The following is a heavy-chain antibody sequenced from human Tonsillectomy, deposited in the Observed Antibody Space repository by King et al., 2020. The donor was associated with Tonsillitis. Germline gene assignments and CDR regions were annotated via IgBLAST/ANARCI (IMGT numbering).Heavy chain of an antibody. D-gene: IGHD5-18*01. Sequence: VQLVESGGVVVQPGGSLRLSCAASGFIFDDYTMHWVRQTPGKGLEWVSFISWDGGSTYYADSVKGRFTISRDNSKNSLYLQMNSLRTEDTALYYCAKAMSPRVYSPYAFDIWGQGTMVTVSS. J-gene: IGHJ3*02. V-gene: IGHV3-43*01. CDR2: ISWDGGST. CDR1: GFIFDDYT. CDR3: AKAMSPRVYSPYAFDI.